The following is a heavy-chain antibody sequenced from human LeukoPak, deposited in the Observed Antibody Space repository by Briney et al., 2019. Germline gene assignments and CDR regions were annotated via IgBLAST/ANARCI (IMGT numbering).Heavy chain of an antibody. CDR3: ARGSHQLWLLDH. CDR1: GFTSSRYN. V-gene: IGHV3-48*01. J-gene: IGHJ4*02. Sequence: PGGSLRLSCAASGFTSSRYNMNWVRQAPGKGLEWVSYISSGSTSIYYADSVKGRFTISRDTAKNSLYLQMNSLRAEDTAVYYCARGSHQLWLLDHWGQGTLVTVSS. D-gene: IGHD5-18*01. CDR2: ISSGSTSI.